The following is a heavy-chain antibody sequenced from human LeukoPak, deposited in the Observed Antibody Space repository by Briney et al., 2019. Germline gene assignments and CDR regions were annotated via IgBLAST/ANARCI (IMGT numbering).Heavy chain of an antibody. CDR1: GGSISRYY. V-gene: IGHV4-59*08. J-gene: IGHJ5*02. CDR2: IYYSGST. D-gene: IGHD6-6*01. Sequence: SETLSLTCTVSGGSISRYYWSWLRQPPGKGLEWIGYIYYSGSTYYNPSLKSRVTISVDTSKNQFSLKLSSVTAADTAVYYCASGRGYSSSSRRFDPWGQGTLVTVSS. CDR3: ASGRGYSSSSRRFDP.